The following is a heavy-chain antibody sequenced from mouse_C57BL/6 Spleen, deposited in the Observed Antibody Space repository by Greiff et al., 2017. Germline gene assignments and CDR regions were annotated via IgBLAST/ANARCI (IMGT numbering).Heavy chain of an antibody. CDR1: GFTFSSYA. D-gene: IGHD1-1*01. CDR3: ASSCYYGSSYWYFDV. J-gene: IGHJ1*03. Sequence: EVMLVESGGGLVKPGGSLKLSCAASGFTFSSYAMSWVRQTPEKRLEWVATISDGGSYTYYPDNVKGRFTISRDNAKNNLYLQMSHLKSEDTAMYYCASSCYYGSSYWYFDVWGTGTTVTVSS. V-gene: IGHV5-4*03. CDR2: ISDGGSYT.